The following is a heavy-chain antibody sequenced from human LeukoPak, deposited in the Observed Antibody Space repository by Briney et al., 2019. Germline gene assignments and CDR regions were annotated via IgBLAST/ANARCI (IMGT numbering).Heavy chain of an antibody. Sequence: SETLSLTCAVYGGSFSGYYWSWIRQPPGKGLEWIGEINHSGSTNYNPSLKSRVTISVDTSKNQFSLKLSSVTAADTAVYYCAGLSGGTYYYDSSGYFVDYWGQGTLVTVSS. V-gene: IGHV4-34*01. D-gene: IGHD3-22*01. J-gene: IGHJ4*02. CDR1: GGSFSGYY. CDR3: AGLSGGTYYYDSSGYFVDY. CDR2: INHSGST.